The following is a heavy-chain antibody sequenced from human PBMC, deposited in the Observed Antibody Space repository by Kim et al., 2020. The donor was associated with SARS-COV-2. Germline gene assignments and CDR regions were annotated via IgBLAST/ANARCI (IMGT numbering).Heavy chain of an antibody. Sequence: KSRGTISVDTAKNQFSLKLRSVTAADTAVYYCARDRGYSSGWYERFFDYWGQGTLVTVSS. V-gene: IGHV4-30-2*05. D-gene: IGHD6-19*01. CDR3: ARDRGYSSGWYERFFDY. J-gene: IGHJ4*02.